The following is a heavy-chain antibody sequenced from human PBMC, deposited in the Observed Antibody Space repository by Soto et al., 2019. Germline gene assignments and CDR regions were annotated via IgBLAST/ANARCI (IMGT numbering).Heavy chain of an antibody. J-gene: IGHJ4*02. CDR3: ARDSSQRYGIDY. Sequence: QVQLQESGPGLVKPSQTLSLTCTVSGASVSSGDSYWNWIRQHPGRGLEWIGYIYYSGTTYYSPSLKSRVTISVDTSKNQFSLGLSSVTAADTAVYYGARDSSQRYGIDYWGQGTLVTVSS. V-gene: IGHV4-31*03. D-gene: IGHD2-15*01. CDR1: GASVSSGDSY. CDR2: IYYSGTT.